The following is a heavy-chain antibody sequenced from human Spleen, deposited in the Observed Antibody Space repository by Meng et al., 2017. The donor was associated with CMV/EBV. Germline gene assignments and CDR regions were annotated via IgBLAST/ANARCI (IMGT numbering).Heavy chain of an antibody. CDR1: GSFSGYY. V-gene: IGHV4-34*01. CDR3: ARSMRYCSSTSCLNWFDP. D-gene: IGHD2-2*01. CDR2: INNSGST. J-gene: IGHJ5*02. Sequence: GSFSGYYGSWSRQPPGKGLEGIGEINNSGSTNYNPSLKSRVTISVDTSKNQFSLKLSSVTAADTAVYYCARSMRYCSSTSCLNWFDPWGQGTLVTVSS.